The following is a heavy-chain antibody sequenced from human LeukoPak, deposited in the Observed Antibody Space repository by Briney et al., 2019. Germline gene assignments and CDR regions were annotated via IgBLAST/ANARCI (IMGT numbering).Heavy chain of an antibody. CDR1: GGSFSGYY. V-gene: IGHV4-34*01. J-gene: IGHJ5*02. CDR3: ASERQTLGYNWFDP. Sequence: SETLSLTCAVHGGSFSGYYWSWIRQPPGKGLEWIGEINHSGSTNYNPSLKSRVTISVDTSKNQFSLKLSSVTAADTAVYYCASERQTLGYNWFDPWGQGTLVTVSS. CDR2: INHSGST. D-gene: IGHD7-27*01.